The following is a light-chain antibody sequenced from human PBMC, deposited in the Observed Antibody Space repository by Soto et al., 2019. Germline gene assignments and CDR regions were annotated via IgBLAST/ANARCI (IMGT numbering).Light chain of an antibody. V-gene: IGLV2-8*01. CDR2: EVS. J-gene: IGLJ2*01. CDR1: SSDVGGYNY. CDR3: SSYGGSNNLI. Sequence: QSALTQPPSASGSPGQSVTISCTGTSSDVGGYNYVSWYQQYPGKAPKLFIYEVSERPSGVPDRFSGSKSGNTASLTVSGLQAEDEADYYCSSYGGSNNLIFGGGTQLTVL.